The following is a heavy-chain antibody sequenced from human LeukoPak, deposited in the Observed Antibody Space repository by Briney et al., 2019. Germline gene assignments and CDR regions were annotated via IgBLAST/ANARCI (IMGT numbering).Heavy chain of an antibody. CDR1: GGTFSNYA. CDR2: IIPLFGSA. CDR3: ARDLVGSAISYSSGAWDY. Sequence: GASEKVSCKASGGTFSNYAISWVRQAPGQGLEWMGGIIPLFGSADYAQKFQGRVTFTADESTSTAYMELSSLRPEDTAVYYCARDLVGSAISYSSGAWDYWGQGTLVTVSS. V-gene: IGHV1-69*13. D-gene: IGHD3-10*01. J-gene: IGHJ4*02.